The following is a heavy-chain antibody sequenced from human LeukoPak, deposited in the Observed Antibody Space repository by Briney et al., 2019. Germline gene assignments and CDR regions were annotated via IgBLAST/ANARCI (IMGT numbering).Heavy chain of an antibody. V-gene: IGHV4-59*11. J-gene: IGHJ4*02. CDR1: GGSISSHY. Sequence: SETLSLTCSVSGGSISSHYWSWIRQPPGKGLEWIGYIYYSGSTNYNPSLKSRVTISVDTPKNQFSLKLSSVTAADTAVYYCARATYGSSGLDWGQGTLVTVSS. D-gene: IGHD3-10*01. CDR3: ARATYGSSGLD. CDR2: IYYSGST.